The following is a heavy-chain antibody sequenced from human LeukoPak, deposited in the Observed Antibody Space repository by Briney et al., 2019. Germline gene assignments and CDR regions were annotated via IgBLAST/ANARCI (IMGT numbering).Heavy chain of an antibody. CDR3: ARGGYYYGSGSYYIEYGMDV. D-gene: IGHD3-10*01. Sequence: GGSLRLSCAASGFTFSSYWMSWVRQAPGKGLEWVANIKQDGSEKYYVDSVKGRFTISRDNAKNSLYLQMNSLRAEDTAVYYCARGGYYYGSGSYYIEYGMDVWGQGTTVTVSS. CDR2: IKQDGSEK. J-gene: IGHJ6*02. V-gene: IGHV3-7*01. CDR1: GFTFSSYW.